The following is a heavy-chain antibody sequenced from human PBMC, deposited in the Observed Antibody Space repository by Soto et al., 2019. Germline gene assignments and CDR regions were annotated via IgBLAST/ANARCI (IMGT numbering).Heavy chain of an antibody. CDR1: GGSISRSTYN. CDR3: AKIPFVHYYFCMDV. J-gene: IGHJ6*03. Sequence: QLQLQESGPGLVKPSETLSLTCSVSGGSISRSTYNWGWIRQPPGKGLERIGSFSYSGSTYYNPSLKCRVTISVDTSQNQFSLKLSSMTAADTAVYYCAKIPFVHYYFCMDVWGKGATVTVSS. CDR2: FSYSGST. D-gene: IGHD6-6*01. V-gene: IGHV4-39*01.